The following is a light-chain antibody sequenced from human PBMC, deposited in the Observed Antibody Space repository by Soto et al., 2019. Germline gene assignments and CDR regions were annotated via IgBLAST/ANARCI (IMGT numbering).Light chain of an antibody. Sequence: EVVLTQSPGTLSLSPGERATLSCRASQSVKDYLAWYQQKPGQPPRLLIFDASNRATGFPARFSGGGSGTDFTLTISSLEPEDFAVYYCQQRANWPRTFGGGTKLEI. CDR2: DAS. CDR1: QSVKDY. V-gene: IGKV3-11*01. CDR3: QQRANWPRT. J-gene: IGKJ4*01.